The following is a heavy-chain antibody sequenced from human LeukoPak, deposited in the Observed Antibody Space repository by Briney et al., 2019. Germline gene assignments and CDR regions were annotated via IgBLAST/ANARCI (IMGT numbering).Heavy chain of an antibody. CDR3: ARRRYCSSTSCPAGWFDP. CDR1: GYSFTSYW. V-gene: IGHV5-51*01. J-gene: IGHJ5*02. CDR2: FYPGDSDT. Sequence: GESLNISCKGSGYSFTSYWSGWVRQMPGKGLEWMGIFYPGDSDTRYSPSFQGQVTISADKSISTAYLQWSSLKASDTAMYYCARRRYCSSTSCPAGWFDPWGQGTLVTVSS. D-gene: IGHD2-2*01.